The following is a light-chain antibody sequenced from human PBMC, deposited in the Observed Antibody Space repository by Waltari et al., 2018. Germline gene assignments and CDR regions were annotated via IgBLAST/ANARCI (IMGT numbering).Light chain of an antibody. CDR1: QRLLYSNGYNY. CDR2: LRS. Sequence: EIVLTQSPLSLPVTPGEPAPISCRSSQRLLYSNGYNYLDCYLQKPGQSPQLLIYLRSNRASGVPDRFSGSGSGTDFTLKITRVEAEDVGVYYCMQALQTPLTFGGGTKVEIK. CDR3: MQALQTPLT. V-gene: IGKV2-28*01. J-gene: IGKJ4*01.